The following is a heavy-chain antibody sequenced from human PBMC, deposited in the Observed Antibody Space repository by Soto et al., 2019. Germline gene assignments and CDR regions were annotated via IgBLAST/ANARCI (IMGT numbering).Heavy chain of an antibody. V-gene: IGHV3-74*01. CDR1: EFTFSGRS. Sequence: GGSLRLSCAASEFTFSGRSVPWVRQAPGKGLVWVSGINKVGTDSTYADSVKGRFTSSRDNAKNTVYLQMNSLRVEDTAVYYCARGWFGPDVWGKGTTVTVSS. CDR3: ARGWFGPDV. J-gene: IGHJ6*04. CDR2: INKVGTDS. D-gene: IGHD3-10*01.